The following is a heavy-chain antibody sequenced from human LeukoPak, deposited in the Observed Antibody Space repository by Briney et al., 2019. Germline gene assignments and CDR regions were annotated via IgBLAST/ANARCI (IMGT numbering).Heavy chain of an antibody. CDR1: GFTFSDYY. D-gene: IGHD3-10*01. V-gene: IGHV3-7*01. Sequence: QPGGSLRLSCAASGFTFSDYYMSWIRQAPGKGLEWVANINPVGSDTTYVDYVKGRFIISRENAKKSLLLQMNSLRVEETSVYYCVRWGVEAGMDCWGQGSLVTVSS. CDR2: INPVGSDT. CDR3: VRWGVEAGMDC. J-gene: IGHJ4*02.